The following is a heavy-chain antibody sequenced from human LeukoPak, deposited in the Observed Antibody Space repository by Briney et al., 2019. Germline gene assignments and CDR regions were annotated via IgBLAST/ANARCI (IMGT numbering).Heavy chain of an antibody. CDR1: GYTFTSYG. Sequence: GASVKVACKASGYTFTSYGISWVRQAPGQGLEWMGWISAYNGNTNYAQKLQGRVTMTTDTSTSTAYMELRSLRSDDTAVYYYAREGYYDFWSGASDSYYYGMDVWGQGTTVTVSS. CDR3: AREGYYDFWSGASDSYYYGMDV. CDR2: ISAYNGNT. V-gene: IGHV1-18*01. J-gene: IGHJ6*02. D-gene: IGHD3-3*01.